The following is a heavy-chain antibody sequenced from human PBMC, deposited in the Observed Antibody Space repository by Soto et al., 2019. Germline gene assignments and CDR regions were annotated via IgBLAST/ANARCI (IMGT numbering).Heavy chain of an antibody. V-gene: IGHV1-18*01. J-gene: IGHJ4*02. CDR2: ISAYNGNT. D-gene: IGHD2-2*01. CDR3: GEDAPPADY. CDR1: GYTFTSSH. Sequence: QVQLVQSGAEVKKPGASVKVSCKASGYTFTSSHINWVRQAPGQGLEWMGWISAYNGNTNYEQTLQGRVTMTMDTYTRTADKAPRSLRSDDPAVDYLGEDAPPADYGGQGTLVTVSS.